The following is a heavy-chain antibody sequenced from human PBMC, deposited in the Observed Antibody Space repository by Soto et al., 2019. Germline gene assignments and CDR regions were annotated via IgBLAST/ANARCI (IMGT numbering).Heavy chain of an antibody. Sequence: ASVKVSCKASGGTFSSYAISWVRQAPGQGLEWMGGIIPIFGTANYAQKFQGRVTITADESTSTAYMELSSLRSEDTAVYYCASPSTWVNYYYYGMDVWGQGTTVTVSS. CDR3: ASPSTWVNYYYYGMDV. CDR1: GGTFSSYA. J-gene: IGHJ6*02. CDR2: IIPIFGTA. D-gene: IGHD1-26*01. V-gene: IGHV1-69*13.